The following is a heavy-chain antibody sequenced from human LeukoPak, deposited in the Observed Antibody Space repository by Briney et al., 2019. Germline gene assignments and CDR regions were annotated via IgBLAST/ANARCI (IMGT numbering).Heavy chain of an antibody. CDR3: ARGPSGYCSGGSCYLVDY. Sequence: ASVKVSCKASGYTFTSNFMYWVRQAPGQGLEWMGLINPIGGDTNYAQKFQGRVTMTRDASTSTVYMELSRLRSDDTAVYYCARGPSGYCSGGSCYLVDYWGQGTLVTVSS. CDR2: INPIGGDT. V-gene: IGHV1-46*01. J-gene: IGHJ4*02. CDR1: GYTFTSNF. D-gene: IGHD2-15*01.